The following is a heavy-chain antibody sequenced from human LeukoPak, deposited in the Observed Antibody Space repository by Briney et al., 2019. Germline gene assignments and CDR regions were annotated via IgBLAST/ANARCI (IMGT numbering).Heavy chain of an antibody. CDR1: GFTFISYW. V-gene: IGHV3-7*01. D-gene: IGHD1-7*01. CDR2: IKQDGSEK. CDR3: ARDGDNWNYLYYFDY. Sequence: GGSLRLSCAASGFTFISYWMSWVRQAPGKGLEWVANIKQDGSEKYYVDSVKGRFTISRDNAKNSLYLQMNSLRAEDTAVYYCARDGDNWNYLYYFDYWGQGTLVTVSS. J-gene: IGHJ4*02.